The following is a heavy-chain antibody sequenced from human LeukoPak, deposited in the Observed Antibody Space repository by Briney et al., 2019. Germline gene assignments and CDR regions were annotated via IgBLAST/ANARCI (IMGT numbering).Heavy chain of an antibody. CDR1: GYTFTNYG. CDR3: AAVGVSRQLVCYFDY. Sequence: SVPVSCKASGYTFTNYGISWVRQAPGQGLEWMGWISAYNGNTKYAQKFQSRVTMTTDTSTNTVNMELRSLRSDDTAVFYCAAVGVSRQLVCYFDYWGQGTLVTVSS. V-gene: IGHV1-18*01. CDR2: ISAYNGNT. J-gene: IGHJ4*02. D-gene: IGHD6-13*01.